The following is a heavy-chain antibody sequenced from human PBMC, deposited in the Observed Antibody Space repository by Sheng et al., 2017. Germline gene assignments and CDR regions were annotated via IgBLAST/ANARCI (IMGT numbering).Heavy chain of an antibody. J-gene: IGHJ6*02. CDR2: ISPHTTHK. D-gene: IGHD2-15*01. CDR3: ARGGAHCRDGTCYSDYEYNGLDV. V-gene: IGHV1-18*01. CDR1: GYIFTSYG. Sequence: QVQLEQSGGEVKKPGASVKVSCKVSGYIFTSYGINWVRLAPGQGLEWMGWISPHTTHKYYAHEVSRARLTMTTDAFTRTAHMELRSLTSDDTAVYYCARGGAHCRDGTCYSDYEYNGLDVWGQGTTVTVSS.